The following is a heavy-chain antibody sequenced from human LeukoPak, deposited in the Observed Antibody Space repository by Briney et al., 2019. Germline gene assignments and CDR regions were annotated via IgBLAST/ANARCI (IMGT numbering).Heavy chain of an antibody. CDR3: ARKWERTAFDI. D-gene: IGHD1-26*01. V-gene: IGHV1-69*01. CDR1: GGPFSSYA. Sequence: SVKVSCTASGGPFSSYAISWVRQAPGQGLEWMGGIIPIFGTANYAQKFQGRVTITADESTSTAYMELSSLRSEDTAVYYCARKWERTAFDIWGQGTMVTVSS. J-gene: IGHJ3*02. CDR2: IIPIFGTA.